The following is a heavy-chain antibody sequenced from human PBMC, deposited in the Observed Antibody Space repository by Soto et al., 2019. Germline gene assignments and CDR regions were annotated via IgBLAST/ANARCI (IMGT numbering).Heavy chain of an antibody. V-gene: IGHV4-61*01. Sequence: SETLSLTCIVSGASVSSDSYYWTWIRQPPGKGLEWIGYTDYSGSTKYNPSLKSRVTISVDTSKNQFSLRVSSVTAADTAMYYCARADRQYCSVSTCYILDHWGQGTQVTVSS. CDR1: GASVSSDSYY. J-gene: IGHJ4*02. CDR3: ARADRQYCSVSTCYILDH. CDR2: TDYSGST. D-gene: IGHD2-2*02.